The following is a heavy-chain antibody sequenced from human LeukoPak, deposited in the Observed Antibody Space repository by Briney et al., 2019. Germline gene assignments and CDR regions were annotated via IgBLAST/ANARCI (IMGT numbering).Heavy chain of an antibody. CDR2: ISGSGGST. CDR3: SRDIAVVSATSDDY. CDR1: GFTFSSYA. D-gene: IGHD2-15*01. Sequence: GGSLRLSCAASGFTFSSYAMSWVRQAPGKGLEWVSAISGSGGSTYYADSVKGRFTISRDNAKNSLYLQMNSLRAEDTAVYYCSRDIAVVSATSDDYWGQGTLVTVSS. J-gene: IGHJ4*02. V-gene: IGHV3-23*01.